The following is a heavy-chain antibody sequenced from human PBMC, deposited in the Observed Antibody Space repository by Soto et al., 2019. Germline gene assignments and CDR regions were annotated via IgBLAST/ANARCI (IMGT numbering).Heavy chain of an antibody. CDR2: ISYDGSNK. Sequence: VQLLESGGGLVQPGGSLRLSCAASGFTFSSYGMSWVRQAPGKGLEWVAVISYDGSNKYYADSVKGRFTISRDNSKNTLYLQMNSLRAEDTAVYYCARGHQYYYGSGSYYNVDYWGQGTLVTVSS. J-gene: IGHJ4*02. D-gene: IGHD3-10*01. CDR1: GFTFSSYG. V-gene: IGHV3-30*03. CDR3: ARGHQYYYGSGSYYNVDY.